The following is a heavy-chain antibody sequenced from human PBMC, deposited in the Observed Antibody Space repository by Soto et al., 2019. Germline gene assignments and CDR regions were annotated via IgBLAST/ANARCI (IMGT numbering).Heavy chain of an antibody. V-gene: IGHV4-34*01. J-gene: IGHJ4*02. D-gene: IGHD3-3*01. Sequence: TSETLSLTCAVYDGSFSGYDWSWIRQPPGKGLEWIGEINHSGSTNYNPSLKSRVTISVDTSKNQFSLKLSSVTAADTAVYYCASGVITILGAPGYFDYWGQGTLVTVSS. CDR2: INHSGST. CDR1: DGSFSGYD. CDR3: ASGVITILGAPGYFDY.